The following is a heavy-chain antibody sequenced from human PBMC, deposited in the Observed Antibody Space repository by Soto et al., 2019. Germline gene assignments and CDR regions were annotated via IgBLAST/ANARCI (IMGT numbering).Heavy chain of an antibody. CDR2: IYHSGST. V-gene: IGHV4-4*02. Sequence: QVQLQESGPGLVKPSGTLSLTCAVSGGSISSSNWWSWVRQPPGKGLEWIGEIYHSGSTNYNPSLERRVTISVDKSKNQFSLKLSSVTAADTAVYYCARARGGTQLWSVRYFDYWGQGTLVTVSS. J-gene: IGHJ4*02. CDR3: ARARGGTQLWSVRYFDY. D-gene: IGHD5-18*01. CDR1: GGSISSSNW.